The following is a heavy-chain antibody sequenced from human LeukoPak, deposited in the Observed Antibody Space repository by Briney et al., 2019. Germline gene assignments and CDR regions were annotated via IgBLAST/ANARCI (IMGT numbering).Heavy chain of an antibody. D-gene: IGHD3-9*01. CDR2: INHSGST. CDR1: GGSFSGYY. J-gene: IGHJ4*02. CDR3: ARGPPFYDILTGLARAEEKYFDY. V-gene: IGHV4-34*01. Sequence: SETLSLTCAVYGGSFSGYYWSWIRQPPGKGLEWIGEINHSGSTNYNPSLKSRVTISVDTSKNQFSLKLSSVTAADTAVYYCARGPPFYDILTGLARAEEKYFDYWGQGTLVTVSS.